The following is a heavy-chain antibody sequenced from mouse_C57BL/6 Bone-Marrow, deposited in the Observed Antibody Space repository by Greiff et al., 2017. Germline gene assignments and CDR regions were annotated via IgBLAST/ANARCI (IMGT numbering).Heavy chain of an antibody. V-gene: IGHV5-17*01. Sequence: EVKLQESGGGLVKPGGSLKLSCAASGFTFSDYGMHWVRQAPEKGLEWVAYISSGSSTIYYADKVKGRFTISRDNAKNTLFLQMTSLRSEDTAMYYCARDYYGSSFYAMDYWGQGTSVTVSS. D-gene: IGHD1-1*01. CDR3: ARDYYGSSFYAMDY. J-gene: IGHJ4*01. CDR1: GFTFSDYG. CDR2: ISSGSSTI.